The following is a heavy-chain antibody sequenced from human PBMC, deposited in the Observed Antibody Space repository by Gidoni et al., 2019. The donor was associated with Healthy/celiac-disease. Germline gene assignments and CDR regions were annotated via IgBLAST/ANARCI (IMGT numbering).Heavy chain of an antibody. CDR1: GYSISGGYY. CDR2: IYHSGST. CDR3: ARGEAAAMDV. V-gene: IGHV4-38-2*01. D-gene: IGHD6-13*01. Sequence: QVQLQESGPGLVKPSETLSLTCAVSGYSISGGYYWGWIRQPPGKGLEWIGSIYHSGSTYYNPSLKSRVTISVDTSKNQFSLKLSSVTAADTAVYYCARGEAAAMDVWGQGTTVTVSS. J-gene: IGHJ6*02.